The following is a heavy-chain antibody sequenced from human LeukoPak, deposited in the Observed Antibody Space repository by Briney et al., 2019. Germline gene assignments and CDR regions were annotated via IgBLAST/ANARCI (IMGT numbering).Heavy chain of an antibody. CDR1: GGSISSSSHS. Sequence: SETLSLTCTVSGGSISSSSHSWGWIRQPPGKGLEWTGSIYYTGTTYYNPSLKSRVTISVDTSKNQFSLKLNSVTAADTAVYYCAQSLGSSNWIGNWFDPWGQGTLITVSS. J-gene: IGHJ5*02. V-gene: IGHV4-39*01. CDR3: AQSLGSSNWIGNWFDP. D-gene: IGHD6-13*01. CDR2: IYYTGTT.